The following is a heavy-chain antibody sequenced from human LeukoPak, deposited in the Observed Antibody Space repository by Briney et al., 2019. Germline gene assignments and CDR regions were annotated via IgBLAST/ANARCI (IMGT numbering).Heavy chain of an antibody. CDR1: GFTFSSHS. CDR3: ARDVEGTTAYFDY. CDR2: ISSSSSTI. D-gene: IGHD1-14*01. Sequence: PGGSLRLSXAVSGFTFSSHSMSWVRQTPGKGLEWVSYISSSSSTIYYADSVKGRFTISRDKANNSLYLQMNSLRAEDTAVYYCARDVEGTTAYFDYWGQGTLVTVSS. J-gene: IGHJ4*02. V-gene: IGHV3-48*01.